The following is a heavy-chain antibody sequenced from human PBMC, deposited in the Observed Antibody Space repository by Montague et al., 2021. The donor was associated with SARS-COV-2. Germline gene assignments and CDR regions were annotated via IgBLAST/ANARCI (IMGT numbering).Heavy chain of an antibody. Sequence: SETLSLTCAVYGGSFSDSYWSWIRQPPGKGLEWIGEINHRGTSNYNPSLKSRVSISVDTSKNQFSLYLGSVTAADTAVYYVARGRQHFNMIVVVMTGGEYYFDDWAQGTLVTVSS. V-gene: IGHV4-34*01. CDR1: GGSFSDSY. CDR3: ARGRQHFNMIVVVMTGGEYYFDD. D-gene: IGHD3-22*01. J-gene: IGHJ4*02. CDR2: INHRGTS.